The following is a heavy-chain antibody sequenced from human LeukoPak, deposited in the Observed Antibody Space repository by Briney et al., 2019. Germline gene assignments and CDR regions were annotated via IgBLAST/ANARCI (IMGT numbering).Heavy chain of an antibody. CDR1: GFTFSSYG. Sequence: TGGSLRLSXAASGFTFSSYGMHWVRQAPGKGVEWVAFIRYDGSNKYYADSVKGRFTISRDNSKNTLYLQMNSLRAEDTAVYYCAKSQHYDFWSGDYWGQGTLVTVSS. D-gene: IGHD3-3*01. J-gene: IGHJ4*02. V-gene: IGHV3-30*02. CDR3: AKSQHYDFWSGDY. CDR2: IRYDGSNK.